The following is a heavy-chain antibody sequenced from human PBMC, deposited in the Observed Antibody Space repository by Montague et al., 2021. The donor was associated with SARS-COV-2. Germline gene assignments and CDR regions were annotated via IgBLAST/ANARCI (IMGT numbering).Heavy chain of an antibody. D-gene: IGHD4-11*01. CDR3: ARDSYTKGDY. J-gene: IGHJ4*02. CDR2: INGDGSGK. Sequence: SLRLSCAASGFSFSTVWLSWVRQAPGKGLEWVANINGDGSGKSYLGSVKGRFTISRDTANNSLYLKMNSLRAEDTAVYYCARDSYTKGDYWGQGTLVSVSS. V-gene: IGHV3-7*03. CDR1: GFSFSTVW.